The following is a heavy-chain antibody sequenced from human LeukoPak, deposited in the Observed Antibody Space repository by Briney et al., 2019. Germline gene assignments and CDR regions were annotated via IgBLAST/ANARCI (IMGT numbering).Heavy chain of an antibody. Sequence: SETLSLTCTVSGGSISSYYWSWIRQPPGKGLEWIGYIYYSGSTNYNPSLESRVTISVDKSKNQFSLKLSSVTAADTAVYYCARDPQDYGSGSWGQGTLVTVSS. CDR2: IYYSGST. CDR1: GGSISSYY. D-gene: IGHD3-10*01. V-gene: IGHV4-59*12. CDR3: ARDPQDYGSGS. J-gene: IGHJ4*02.